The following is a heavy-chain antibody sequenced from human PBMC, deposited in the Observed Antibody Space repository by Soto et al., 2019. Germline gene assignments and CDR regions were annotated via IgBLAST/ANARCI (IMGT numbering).Heavy chain of an antibody. V-gene: IGHV1-69*02. CDR1: GGTFSSYT. CDR3: ASDREGWFDP. J-gene: IGHJ5*02. CDR2: IIPNLGIA. Sequence: QVQLVQSGAEVKKPGSSVKVSCKASGGTFSSYTISWVRQAPGQGLEWVGRIIPNLGIANYAQKLQGRVTITADKSTSTANIELSSLRSDDTSVDYCASDREGWFDPWGQGTLVTVSS. D-gene: IGHD3-10*01.